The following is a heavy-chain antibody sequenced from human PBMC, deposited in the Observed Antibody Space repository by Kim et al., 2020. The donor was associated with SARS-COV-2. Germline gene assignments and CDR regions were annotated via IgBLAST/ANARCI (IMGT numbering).Heavy chain of an antibody. CDR2: ISISNGKT. D-gene: IGHD2-15*01. CDR3: ARDQGLLPPRY. Sequence: ASVKVSCKTSGYTFVNYYITWVRQAPGQGLEWMGWISISNGKTNYTQKFQGRIILTADKSTNTVFLQLNSLTSDDTAVYYFARDQGLLPPRYWGQGTLVIVAS. CDR1: GYTFVNYY. J-gene: IGHJ4*02. V-gene: IGHV1-18*01.